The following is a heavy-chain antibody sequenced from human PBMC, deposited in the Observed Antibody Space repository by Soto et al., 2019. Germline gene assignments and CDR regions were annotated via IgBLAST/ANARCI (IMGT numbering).Heavy chain of an antibody. V-gene: IGHV4-30-2*01. CDR1: GGSISSGGYS. CDR2: IYHSGST. CDR3: ARVPTP. J-gene: IGHJ5*02. Sequence: QLQLQESGSGLVKPSQTLSLTCAVSGGSISSGGYSWSWIRQPPGNGLEWSEYIYHSGSTYYNPSHKSRVTIAVDRSRNQLARKLSSGTAVDTAVYDCARVPTPWGQGNLVTVSS. D-gene: IGHD2-2*01.